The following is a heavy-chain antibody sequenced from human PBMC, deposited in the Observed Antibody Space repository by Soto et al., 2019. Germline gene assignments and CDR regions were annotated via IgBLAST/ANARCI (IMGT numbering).Heavy chain of an antibody. J-gene: IGHJ3*02. CDR2: ISGSGGST. CDR1: GFTFSSYA. D-gene: IGHD3-22*01. V-gene: IGHV3-23*01. CDR3: AKDHSYYDSSGYYLDAFDI. Sequence: EVQLLESGGGLVQPGGSLRLSCAASGFTFSSYAMSWVRQAPGKGLEWVSAISGSGGSTYYADSVKGRFTISRDNSKNTLYLQMNSLRAEDTAVYYCAKDHSYYDSSGYYLDAFDIWGQGTMVTVSS.